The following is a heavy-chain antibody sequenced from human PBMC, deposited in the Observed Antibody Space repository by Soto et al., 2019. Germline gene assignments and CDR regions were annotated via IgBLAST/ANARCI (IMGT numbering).Heavy chain of an antibody. J-gene: IGHJ4*02. V-gene: IGHV4-34*01. Sequence: QVQLQQWGAGLLKPSETLSLTCAVYGGSFSGYYWSWIRQPPGKGLEWSGEINHSGRTNYNPSLKSRVTISVDTSKNQFSLKLSSVTAADTAVYYCARVDDYWGQGTLVTVSS. CDR2: INHSGRT. CDR1: GGSFSGYY. CDR3: ARVDDY.